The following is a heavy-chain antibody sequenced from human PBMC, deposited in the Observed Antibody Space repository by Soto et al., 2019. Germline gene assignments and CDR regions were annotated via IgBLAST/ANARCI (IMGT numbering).Heavy chain of an antibody. J-gene: IGHJ4*02. CDR1: GDSVSSYY. CDR2: IYYSGNT. Sequence: PSETLSLTCTVSGDSVSSYYWSWIRQPPGKGLEWIGYIYYSGNTNYNPSLKSRVTISVDTSKNQFSLKLSSVTAADTAVYYCARSHDILTGFSSPHFDYWGQGTLVTVSS. CDR3: ARSHDILTGFSSPHFDY. V-gene: IGHV4-59*02. D-gene: IGHD3-9*01.